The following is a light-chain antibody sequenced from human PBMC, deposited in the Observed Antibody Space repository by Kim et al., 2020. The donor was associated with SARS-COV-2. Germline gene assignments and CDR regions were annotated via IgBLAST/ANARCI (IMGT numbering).Light chain of an antibody. CDR1: NIGSKS. Sequence: SVAPGKTARITCGGNNIGSKSVHWYQKKPGQAPVLVIYYDSDRPSGIPERFSGSNSGNTATLTISRVEAGDEADYYCQVWDSSSVVFGGGTQLTVL. J-gene: IGLJ2*01. CDR3: QVWDSSSVV. V-gene: IGLV3-21*04. CDR2: YDS.